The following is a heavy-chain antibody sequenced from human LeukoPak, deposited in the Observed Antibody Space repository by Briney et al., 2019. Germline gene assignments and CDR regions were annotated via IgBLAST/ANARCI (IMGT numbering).Heavy chain of an antibody. Sequence: ASVKVSCKASGYTFTSYYMHWVRQAPGQGLEWMGIINPSGGSTSYAQKFQGRVTTTRDTSTSTVYMELSSLRSEDTAVYHCARDPVGTSWFDPWGQGTLVTVSS. CDR2: INPSGGST. J-gene: IGHJ5*02. CDR1: GYTFTSYY. V-gene: IGHV1-46*01. CDR3: ARDPVGTSWFDP. D-gene: IGHD5-12*01.